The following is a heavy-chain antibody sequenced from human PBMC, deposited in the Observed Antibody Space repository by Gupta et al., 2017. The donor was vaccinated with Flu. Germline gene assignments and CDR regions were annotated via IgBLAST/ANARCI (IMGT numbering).Heavy chain of an antibody. CDR3: ARDHLEYSYGSGTSIFFFDY. CDR2: ISRSADTM. D-gene: IGHD3-10*01. V-gene: IGHV3-48*03. CDR1: GFTFSSYD. J-gene: IGHJ4*02. Sequence: EVQLVQSGGGLAQPGGSLRLFCEVSGFTFSSYDMNWVRQTPGKGLEWVSYISRSADTMYFADSVKGRFTISRDNAKNSLYLQMNSLRAEDTAVYYCARDHLEYSYGSGTSIFFFDYWGQGVPVTVTS.